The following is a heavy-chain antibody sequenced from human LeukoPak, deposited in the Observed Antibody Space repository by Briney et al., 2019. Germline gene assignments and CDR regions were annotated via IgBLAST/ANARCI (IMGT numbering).Heavy chain of an antibody. V-gene: IGHV4-4*02. D-gene: IGHD6-13*01. J-gene: IGHJ4*02. CDR3: ARSGLYSSSHVDY. CDR1: GGSISSSNW. Sequence: PSGTLSLTCAVSGGSISSSNWWSWVRQPPGKGLEWIGEIYHSGSTNYNPSLKSRVTMSVDTSKNQLSLKLSSVSAADTAVYYCARSGLYSSSHVDYWGQGTLVTVSS. CDR2: IYHSGST.